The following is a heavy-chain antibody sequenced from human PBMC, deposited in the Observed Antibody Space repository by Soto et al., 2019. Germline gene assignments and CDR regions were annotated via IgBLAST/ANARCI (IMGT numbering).Heavy chain of an antibody. CDR1: GFTFSSYG. Sequence: QVQLVESGGGVVQPGRSLRLSCAASGFTFSSYGMHWVRQAPGKGLEWGAVISYDGSKKYYADSVKGRFTISRDNSKNTLYLQMNSLTAEDTAVYYCANGEEYFDYWGQGTLVTVSS. J-gene: IGHJ4*02. V-gene: IGHV3-30*18. D-gene: IGHD3-10*01. CDR3: ANGEEYFDY. CDR2: ISYDGSKK.